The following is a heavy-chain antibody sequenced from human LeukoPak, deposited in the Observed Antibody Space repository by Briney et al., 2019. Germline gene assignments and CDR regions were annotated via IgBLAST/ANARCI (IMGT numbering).Heavy chain of an antibody. Sequence: SVKVSCKASGGTFSSYAISWLRQAPGQGLEWMGGIIPIFGTANYAQKFQGRVTITTDESTSTAYMELSSLRSEDTAVYYCGRSELRGAFDIWGQGTMVTVSS. V-gene: IGHV1-69*05. CDR2: IIPIFGTA. J-gene: IGHJ3*02. CDR3: GRSELRGAFDI. CDR1: GGTFSSYA. D-gene: IGHD1-26*01.